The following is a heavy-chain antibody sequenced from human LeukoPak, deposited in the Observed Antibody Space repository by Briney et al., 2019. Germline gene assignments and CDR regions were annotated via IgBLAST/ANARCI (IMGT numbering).Heavy chain of an antibody. CDR3: ARHSLPYSSGWYVDY. J-gene: IGHJ4*02. Sequence: PSETLSLTCTVSGGSISSSSYYWGWIRQPPGKGLEWIGSIYYSGSTYYNPSLKSRVTISVDTSKNQFSLKLSSVTAADTAVYYCARHSLPYSSGWYVDYWGQGTLVTVSS. CDR2: IYYSGST. D-gene: IGHD6-19*01. CDR1: GGSISSSSYY. V-gene: IGHV4-39*01.